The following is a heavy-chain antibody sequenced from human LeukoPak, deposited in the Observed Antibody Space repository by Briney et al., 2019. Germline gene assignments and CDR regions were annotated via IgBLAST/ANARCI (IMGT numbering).Heavy chain of an antibody. J-gene: IGHJ5*02. V-gene: IGHV1-69*13. D-gene: IGHD2-2*01. CDR1: GYTFTGYY. CDR3: AKIYCSSNSCYDGRGWFDP. Sequence: GASVKVSCKASGYTFTGYYMHWVRQAPGQGLEWMGGIIPIFGTANYAQKFQGRVTITADESTSTAYMELSSLRSEDTAVYYCAKIYCSSNSCYDGRGWFDPWGQGTLVTVSS. CDR2: IIPIFGTA.